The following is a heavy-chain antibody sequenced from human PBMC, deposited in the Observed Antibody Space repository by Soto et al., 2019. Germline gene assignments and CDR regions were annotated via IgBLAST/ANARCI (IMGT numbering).Heavy chain of an antibody. CDR2: IYHSGST. Sequence: QVQLQESGPGLVKPSGTLSLTCAVSGGSISSSNWWSWVRQPPGKGLEWIGEIYHSGSTNYNPSLKSRVTISVDKSKNQFSLKLRSVTAADTAVYYCARCAAAGTYYYYYGLDVWGQGTTVTVSS. D-gene: IGHD6-13*01. V-gene: IGHV4-4*02. CDR1: GGSISSSNW. CDR3: ARCAAAGTYYYYYGLDV. J-gene: IGHJ6*02.